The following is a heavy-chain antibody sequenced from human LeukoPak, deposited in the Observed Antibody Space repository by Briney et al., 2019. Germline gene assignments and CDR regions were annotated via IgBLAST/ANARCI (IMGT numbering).Heavy chain of an antibody. CDR2: ISGSGGAT. J-gene: IGHJ5*02. V-gene: IGHV3-23*01. CDR3: ARNYDSSLIRWFDL. Sequence: GGSLRLSCTASGFTFNSYTMSWVRPAPGKGLEWVSSISGSGGATYYTDSVKGRFTISRDNSKNTLYLQMNSLRAEDTAIYYCARNYDSSLIRWFDLWGQGTLVTVSS. D-gene: IGHD3-22*01. CDR1: GFTFNSYT.